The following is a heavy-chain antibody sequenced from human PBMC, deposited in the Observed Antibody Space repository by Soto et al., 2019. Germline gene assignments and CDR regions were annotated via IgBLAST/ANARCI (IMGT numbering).Heavy chain of an antibody. CDR2: ISYDGDNE. CDR1: GFSFSNYA. Sequence: QVQLVESGGGVVQPGRSLRLSCAASGFSFSNYAMHWVRQAPGKGLEWLAIISYDGDNEYYADSVRGRFTISRDNSKNTLYLQTEHLRHWDTGVFFCWKEGGPVDCYSPGWSAQHFDYWGQGTLVTVSS. CDR3: WKEGGPVDCYSPGWSAQHFDY. J-gene: IGHJ4*02. D-gene: IGHD2-2*01. V-gene: IGHV3-30*18.